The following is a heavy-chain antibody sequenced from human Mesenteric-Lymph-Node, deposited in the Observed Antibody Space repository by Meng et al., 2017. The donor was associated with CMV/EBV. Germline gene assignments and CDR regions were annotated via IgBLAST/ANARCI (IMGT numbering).Heavy chain of an antibody. D-gene: IGHD2-15*01. CDR1: GASVISVNYY. V-gene: IGHV4-61*01. CDR3: ARQGDNNYYYTMDV. J-gene: IGHJ6*02. CDR2: IFHSGSP. Sequence: SETLSLTCTVSGASVISVNYYWSWIRQTPGKGLEWIGYIFHSGSPNYNPSLEGRVTISVDTSKNQFSLKLSSVTAADTAVYYCARQGDNNYYYTMDVWGQGTTVTVSS.